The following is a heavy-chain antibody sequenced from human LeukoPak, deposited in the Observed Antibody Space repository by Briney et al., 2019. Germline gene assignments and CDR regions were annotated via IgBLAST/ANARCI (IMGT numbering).Heavy chain of an antibody. J-gene: IGHJ4*02. CDR3: AKGGSGWTLFDY. CDR1: GFTFSSYA. V-gene: IGHV3-23*01. D-gene: IGHD3-3*01. Sequence: PGGSLRLSCAASGFTFSSYAMSWVRQAPGKGLEWVSAISGSGGSTYYADFVKGRFTISRDNSKNTLYLQMNSLRAEDTAVYYCAKGGSGWTLFDYWGQGTLVTVSS. CDR2: ISGSGGST.